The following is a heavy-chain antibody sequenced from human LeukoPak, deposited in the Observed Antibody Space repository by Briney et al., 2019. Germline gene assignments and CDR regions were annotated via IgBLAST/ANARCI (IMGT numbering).Heavy chain of an antibody. D-gene: IGHD5-18*01. CDR1: GGSISSSSYY. Sequence: SETLSLTCTVSGGSISSSSYYWGWIRQPPGKGLEWIGSIYYSGSTYYNPSLKSRVTISVDTSKNQCYLKLSSVTAADTAVYYCARLADTAVFDLEGSYYFDYWGQGTLVTVSS. V-gene: IGHV4-39*01. CDR2: IYYSGST. CDR3: ARLADTAVFDLEGSYYFDY. J-gene: IGHJ4*02.